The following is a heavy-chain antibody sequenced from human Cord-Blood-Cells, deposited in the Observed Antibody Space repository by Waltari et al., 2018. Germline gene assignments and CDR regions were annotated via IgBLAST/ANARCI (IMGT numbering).Heavy chain of an antibody. D-gene: IGHD2-2*01. Sequence: QVQLVQSGAEVKKPGSSVKVSCKASGGTFSSYAISWVRQDPGQGLEWMGGDNPIFGTANDAQKFQGRVTITADESTSTAYMELSSLRSEDTAVYYCARRYCSSTSCYYFDYWGQGTLVTVSS. CDR1: GGTFSSYA. J-gene: IGHJ4*02. CDR2: DNPIFGTA. CDR3: ARRYCSSTSCYYFDY. V-gene: IGHV1-69*12.